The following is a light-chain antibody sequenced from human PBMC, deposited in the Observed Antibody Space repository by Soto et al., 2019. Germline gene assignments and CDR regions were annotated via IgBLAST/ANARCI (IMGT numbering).Light chain of an antibody. J-gene: IGKJ4*01. CDR3: QQRSKLPLN. V-gene: IGKV3D-20*02. CDR2: GAS. Sequence: IAITHAPRTLSGSAGNRPSLSFMSSQSVRSSYLAWYQQKPGQAPRLLIYGASTRATGIPARFSGSGSGTDFTLTISSLAPEDFAVYYCQQRSKLPLNFGGGTKVDI. CDR1: QSVRSSY.